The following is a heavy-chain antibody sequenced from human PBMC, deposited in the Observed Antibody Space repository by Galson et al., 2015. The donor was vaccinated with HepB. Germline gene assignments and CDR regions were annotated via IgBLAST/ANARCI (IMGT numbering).Heavy chain of an antibody. Sequence: SLRLSCAASGFTFSSYWMHWVRQAPGKGLVWVSRINSDGSSTSYADSVKGRFTISRDNAKNTLYLQMNSLRAEDTAVYYCAKKGGEGVWSGGDNWFDPWGQGTLVTVSS. V-gene: IGHV3-74*01. J-gene: IGHJ5*02. CDR2: INSDGSST. CDR3: AKKGGEGVWSGGDNWFDP. CDR1: GFTFSSYW. D-gene: IGHD3-3*01.